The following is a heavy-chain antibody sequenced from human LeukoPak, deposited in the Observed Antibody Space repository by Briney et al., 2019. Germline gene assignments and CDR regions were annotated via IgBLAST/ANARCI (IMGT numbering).Heavy chain of an antibody. D-gene: IGHD6-13*01. V-gene: IGHV3-21*06. J-gene: IGHJ4*02. Sequence: GGSLRLSRAASGFSFSSHSMNWVRQAPGKGLERVSYISSTSNDIYYADSVKGRFTISRDDAKNSLYLQMNSLSAEDTAVYYCARDAGAGFDYWGQGTLVTVSS. CDR2: ISSTSNDI. CDR1: GFSFSSHS. CDR3: ARDAGAGFDY.